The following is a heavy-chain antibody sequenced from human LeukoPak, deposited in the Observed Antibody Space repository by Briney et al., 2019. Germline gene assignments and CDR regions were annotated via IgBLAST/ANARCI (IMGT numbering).Heavy chain of an antibody. J-gene: IGHJ3*02. CDR2: IYYSGST. CDR3: ARCGGDCYSDAFDI. CDR1: GGSISSYY. Sequence: SETLSLTCTVSGGSISSYYWSWIRQPPGKGLEWIGYIYYSGSTNYNPSLKSRVTISVDTSKNQFSLKLSSVTAADTAVYYRARCGGDCYSDAFDIWGQGTMVTVSS. D-gene: IGHD2-21*02. V-gene: IGHV4-59*01.